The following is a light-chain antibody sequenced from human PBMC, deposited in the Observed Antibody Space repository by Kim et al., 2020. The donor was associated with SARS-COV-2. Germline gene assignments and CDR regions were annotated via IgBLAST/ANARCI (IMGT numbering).Light chain of an antibody. CDR2: GKN. V-gene: IGLV3-19*01. J-gene: IGLJ2*01. CDR3: NSRDSNDNVV. CDR1: SLRSYY. Sequence: ALGQTVRIPSDGDSLRSYYATWCHQRPGQAPIVFIYGKNPRPPGVPDRFSGSSSGNTASLTISGTQAGDEADYYCNSRDSNDNVVFGGGTQLTVL.